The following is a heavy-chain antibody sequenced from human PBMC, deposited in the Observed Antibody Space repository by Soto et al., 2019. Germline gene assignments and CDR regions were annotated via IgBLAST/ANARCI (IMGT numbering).Heavy chain of an antibody. D-gene: IGHD3-22*01. CDR3: ARNYDSSGYYYVSQNAFDI. CDR2: INAGNGNT. Sequence: ASVKVSCKASGYTFTSYAMHWVRQAPGQRLEWMGWINAGNGNTKYSQKFQGRVTITRDTSTSTVYMELSSLRSEDTAVYYCARNYDSSGYYYVSQNAFDIWGQGTMVTVSS. V-gene: IGHV1-3*01. CDR1: GYTFTSYA. J-gene: IGHJ3*02.